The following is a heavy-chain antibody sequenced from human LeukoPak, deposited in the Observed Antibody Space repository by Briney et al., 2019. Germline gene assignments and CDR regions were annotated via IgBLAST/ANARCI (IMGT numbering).Heavy chain of an antibody. CDR3: ARRLDTSGWYQIDC. CDR2: ISYDGSNK. V-gene: IGHV3-30-3*01. J-gene: IGHJ4*02. Sequence: GGSLRLSCAASGFTFSSYAMHWVRQAPGKGREWGAVISYDGSNKYYADSVKGRFTISRDNSKNTLYLQMNSLRAEDTAVYYCARRLDTSGWYQIDCWGQGTMVTVSS. D-gene: IGHD6-19*01. CDR1: GFTFSSYA.